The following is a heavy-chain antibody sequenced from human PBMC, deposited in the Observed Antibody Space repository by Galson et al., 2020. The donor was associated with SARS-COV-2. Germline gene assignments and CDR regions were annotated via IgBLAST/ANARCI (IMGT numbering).Heavy chain of an antibody. Sequence: AGSLRLSCAASGFTFSSYAIHWVRQAPGKGLEWVAVISYDGSNKYYADSVNGRFTISRDNSKNTLYLQMNSLRAEDTAVYYCAGGRSGYYYVDYWGRGALGTVSS. D-gene: IGHD3-22*01. CDR1: GFTFSSYA. CDR3: AGGRSGYYYVDY. CDR2: ISYDGSNK. J-gene: IGHJ4*02. V-gene: IGHV3-30*01.